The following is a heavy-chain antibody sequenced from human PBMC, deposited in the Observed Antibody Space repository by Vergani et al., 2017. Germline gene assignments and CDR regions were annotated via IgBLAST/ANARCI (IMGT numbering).Heavy chain of an antibody. CDR3: ARDEKPGDDYYYYGMDV. CDR1: GFTFSSYA. CDR2: ISGSGGST. V-gene: IGHV3-23*01. J-gene: IGHJ6*02. Sequence: EVQLLESGGGLVQPGGSLRLSCAASGFTFSSYAMSWVRQAPGKGLEWVSAISGSGGSTYYADSVKGRFTISRDNSKNTLYLQINSLRAEDTAVYYCARDEKPGDDYYYYGMDVWGQGTTVTVSS. D-gene: IGHD7-27*01.